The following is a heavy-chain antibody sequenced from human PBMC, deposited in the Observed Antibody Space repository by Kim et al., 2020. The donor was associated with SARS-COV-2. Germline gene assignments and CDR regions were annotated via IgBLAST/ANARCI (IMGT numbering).Heavy chain of an antibody. V-gene: IGHV4-34*01. CDR2: INHSGST. CDR1: GGSFSGYY. D-gene: IGHD3-3*01. Sequence: SETLSLTCAVYGGSFSGYYWSWIRQPPGKGLEWIGEINHSGSTNYNPSLKSRVTISVDTSKNQFSLKLSSVTAVDTAVYYCARGFPYYDFWSGYPNYYYYGMDVWGEGPTVTVSS. CDR3: ARGFPYYDFWSGYPNYYYYGMDV. J-gene: IGHJ6*04.